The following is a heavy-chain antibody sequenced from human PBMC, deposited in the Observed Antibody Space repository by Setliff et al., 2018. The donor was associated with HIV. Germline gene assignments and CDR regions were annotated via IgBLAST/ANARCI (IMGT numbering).Heavy chain of an antibody. J-gene: IGHJ5*02. D-gene: IGHD3-10*01. Sequence: SETLSLTCVVSGDSISSSNWWTWVRQAPGKGLEWIGEIYLSGSTQNNPSLRGRSIISVDTSKNQFSLRLRPVTAADTAVYYCARAYGSERLNWFDPWGQGTLVTVSS. CDR1: GDSISSSNW. CDR2: IYLSGST. CDR3: ARAYGSERLNWFDP. V-gene: IGHV4-4*02.